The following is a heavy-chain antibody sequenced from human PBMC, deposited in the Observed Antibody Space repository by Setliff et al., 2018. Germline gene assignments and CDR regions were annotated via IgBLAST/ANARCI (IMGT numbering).Heavy chain of an antibody. D-gene: IGHD6-19*01. J-gene: IGHJ4*02. CDR1: GGTFSSYA. CDR2: IIPILGIA. Sequence: GASVKVSCKASGGTFSSYAISWVRQAPGQGLEWMGGIIPILGIANYAQKFQGRVTITADKSTSTAYMELSSLRSEDTAVYYCARDSSQWLVRRYFDYWGQGTLGTV. CDR3: ARDSSQWLVRRYFDY. V-gene: IGHV1-69*10.